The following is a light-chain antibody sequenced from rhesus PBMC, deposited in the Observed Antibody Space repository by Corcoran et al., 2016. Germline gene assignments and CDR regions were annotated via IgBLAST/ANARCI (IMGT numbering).Light chain of an antibody. CDR2: AAS. CDR3: QHYYNKPWT. V-gene: IGKV1S12*01. J-gene: IGKJ1*01. Sequence: DIQMTQSPSALSASVGDRVTISCRASQNIYSNLAWYQPKPGKAPKPLIYAASSLKTGIPSRFSGSGSGSDFTRTISSLQAEDAAAYYCQHYYNKPWTFGQGTKVESK. CDR1: QNIYSN.